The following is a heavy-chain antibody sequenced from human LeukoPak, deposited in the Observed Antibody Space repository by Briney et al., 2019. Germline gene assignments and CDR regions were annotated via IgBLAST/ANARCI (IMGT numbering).Heavy chain of an antibody. Sequence: GGSLRLSCAASGFTVSSNYMSWVRQAPRRGLEWVSIIHSGGSTFYADSVKGRFTISRDNSKNTLYLQMNSLRAEDTAVYYCARALFFDYWGQGTLVTVYS. D-gene: IGHD2-21*01. CDR2: IHSGGST. CDR3: ARALFFDY. J-gene: IGHJ4*02. V-gene: IGHV3-53*01. CDR1: GFTVSSNY.